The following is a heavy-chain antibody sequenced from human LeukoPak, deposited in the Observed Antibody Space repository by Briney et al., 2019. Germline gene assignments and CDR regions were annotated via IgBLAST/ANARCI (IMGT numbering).Heavy chain of an antibody. CDR1: GGSISSSNW. CDR3: ASVRSSSWYRGRGSNWFDP. V-gene: IGHV4-4*02. D-gene: IGHD6-13*01. J-gene: IGHJ5*02. Sequence: SETLSLTCAVSGGSISSSNWWSWVRQPPGKGLEWIGEIYHSGSTNYNPSLKSRVTISVDTSKNQFSLKLSSVTAADTAVYYCASVRSSSWYRGRGSNWFDPWGQGTLVTVSS. CDR2: IYHSGST.